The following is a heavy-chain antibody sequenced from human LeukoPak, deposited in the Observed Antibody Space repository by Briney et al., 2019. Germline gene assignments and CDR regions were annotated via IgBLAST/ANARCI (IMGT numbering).Heavy chain of an antibody. Sequence: ASVKISRKASGYTFTSYGISWVRQAPGQGLEWMGWISAYNGNTNYAQKLQGRVTMTTDASTSTAYMGLRSLRSDDTAVYYCARSEWLVAWFDPWGQGTLVTVSS. CDR1: GYTFTSYG. CDR3: ARSEWLVAWFDP. CDR2: ISAYNGNT. J-gene: IGHJ5*02. V-gene: IGHV1-18*01. D-gene: IGHD6-19*01.